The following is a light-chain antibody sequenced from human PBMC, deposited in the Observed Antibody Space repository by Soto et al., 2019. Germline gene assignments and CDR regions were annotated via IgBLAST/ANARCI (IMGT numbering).Light chain of an antibody. V-gene: IGLV2-11*01. J-gene: IGLJ1*01. CDR3: CSYAGSYTP. Sequence: QSVLTQPRSVSGSPGQSVTISCTGTSSDVGGYNYVSWYQQHPGKAPKLMLYDVSKRPSGVPDRVSGSKSGNTASLTISGLQAEDEADYYCCSYAGSYTPFGTGTKLTVL. CDR1: SSDVGGYNY. CDR2: DVS.